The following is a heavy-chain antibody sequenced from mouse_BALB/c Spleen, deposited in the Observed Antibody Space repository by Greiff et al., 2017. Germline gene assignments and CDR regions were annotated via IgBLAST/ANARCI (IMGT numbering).Heavy chain of an antibody. J-gene: IGHJ3*01. CDR3: ARGGVYEFAY. CDR1: GFTFSSYA. D-gene: IGHD1-3*01. V-gene: IGHV5-9-4*01. CDR2: ISSGGSYT. Sequence: EVKLMESGGGLVKPGGSLKLSCAASGFTFSSYAMSWVRQSPEKRLEWVAEISSGGSYTYYPDTVTGRFTISRDNAKNTLYLEMSSLRSEDTAMYYCARGGVYEFAYWGQGTLVTVSA.